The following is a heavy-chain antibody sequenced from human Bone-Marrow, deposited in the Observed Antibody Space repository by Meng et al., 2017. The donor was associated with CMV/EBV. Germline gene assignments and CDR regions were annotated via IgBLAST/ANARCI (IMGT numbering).Heavy chain of an antibody. J-gene: IGHJ4*02. CDR1: GYTFTGYY. CDR3: ARGNLDDDFWSGYLDY. CDR2: IIPIFGTA. Sequence: SVKVSCKASGYTFTGYYMHWVRQAPGQGLEWMGGIIPIFGTAIYAQKFQGRVTITTDESTSTAYMELSSLRSEDTAVYYCARGNLDDDFWSGYLDYWGQGTLVTVSS. V-gene: IGHV1-69*05. D-gene: IGHD3-3*01.